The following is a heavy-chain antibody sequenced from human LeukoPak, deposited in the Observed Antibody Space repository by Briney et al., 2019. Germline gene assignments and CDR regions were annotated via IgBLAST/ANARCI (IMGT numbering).Heavy chain of an antibody. CDR2: INHSGST. D-gene: IGHD3-9*01. V-gene: IGHV4-34*01. CDR1: GGSISSDY. CDR3: ARGIRYFDWSDDAFDI. Sequence: SETLSLTCTVSGGSISSDYWSWIRQPPGKGLEWIGEINHSGSTNYNPSLKSRVTISVDTSKNQFSLKLSSVTAADTAVYYCARGIRYFDWSDDAFDIWGQGTMVTVSS. J-gene: IGHJ3*02.